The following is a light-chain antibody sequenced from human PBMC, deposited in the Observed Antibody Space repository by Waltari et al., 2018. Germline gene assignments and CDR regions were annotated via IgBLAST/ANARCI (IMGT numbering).Light chain of an antibody. CDR3: MQGTHWPYT. Sequence: DVVMTQSPLSLPVTLGQAASIYCKSSQSLVHSDGNTHLNWFQQRPGQSPRRLIYRVSKRDSGVPDRFSGSGSGTDFTLKISRVEAEDVGVYYCMQGTHWPYTFGQGTKLDIK. J-gene: IGKJ2*01. CDR1: QSLVHSDGNTH. V-gene: IGKV2-30*02. CDR2: RVS.